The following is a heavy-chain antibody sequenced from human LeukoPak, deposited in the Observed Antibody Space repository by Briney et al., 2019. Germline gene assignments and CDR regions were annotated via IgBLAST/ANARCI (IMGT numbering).Heavy chain of an antibody. D-gene: IGHD1-26*01. Sequence: GGSLRLSCAASGFIDNSNYMTWVRQAPGKGLEWVTVIYSGGSTYYSDSVKGRFTISRDNSKNTLYLQMNSLGAEDTAVYYCARNNGGREVVGDWFDPWGQGTLVTVSS. CDR3: ARNNGGREVVGDWFDP. J-gene: IGHJ5*02. V-gene: IGHV3-53*01. CDR2: IYSGGST. CDR1: GFIDNSNY.